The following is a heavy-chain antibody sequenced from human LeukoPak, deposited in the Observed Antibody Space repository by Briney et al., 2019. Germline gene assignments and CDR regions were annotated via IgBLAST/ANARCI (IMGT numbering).Heavy chain of an antibody. CDR3: ARATPDTSFRVSAFNI. Sequence: SETLSLTCTVSGGSISSYYWSWIRQPAGKGLEWIGRIYASGSTSYNPSLKSRVTMSVDTSRNQFSLRLNSVTAADTAVYYCARATPDTSFRVSAFNIWGQGTMVTVSS. CDR2: IYASGST. J-gene: IGHJ3*02. V-gene: IGHV4-4*07. CDR1: GGSISSYY. D-gene: IGHD2/OR15-2a*01.